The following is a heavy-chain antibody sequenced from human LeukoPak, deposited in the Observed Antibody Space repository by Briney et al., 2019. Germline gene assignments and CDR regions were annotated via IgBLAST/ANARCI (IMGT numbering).Heavy chain of an antibody. J-gene: IGHJ5*02. CDR1: GFTFSSYA. Sequence: GGSLRLSCAASGFTFSSYAMSWVRQAPGKGLEWVSAISGSGGSTYYADSVKGRFTISRDNSMNTLYLQMNSLRAEDTAVYYCAKQEYSTPRGWFDPWGQGTLVTVSS. D-gene: IGHD6-6*01. CDR2: ISGSGGST. V-gene: IGHV3-23*01. CDR3: AKQEYSTPRGWFDP.